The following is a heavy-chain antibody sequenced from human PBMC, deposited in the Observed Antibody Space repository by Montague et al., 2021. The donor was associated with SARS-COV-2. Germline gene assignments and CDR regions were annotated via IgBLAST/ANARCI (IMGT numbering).Heavy chain of an antibody. D-gene: IGHD1-26*01. V-gene: IGHV4-31*03. CDR3: ARVKVGATNLIYFDY. CDR1: GGSIGSNTNY. Sequence: TLSLTCTVSGGSIGSNTNYWNWIRHHPGKGLEWIGYIYYTGRTYYNPSLKSRVSMSVDTSNNQFSLSLSSLTAADTAVFYCARVKVGATNLIYFDYWGQGTLVTVSS. CDR2: IYYTGRT. J-gene: IGHJ4*02.